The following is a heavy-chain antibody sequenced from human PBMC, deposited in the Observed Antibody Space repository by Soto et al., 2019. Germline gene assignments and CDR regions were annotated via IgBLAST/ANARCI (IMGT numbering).Heavy chain of an antibody. CDR3: ARRHSGYEGLPLGGYYYYYMDV. Sequence: SETLSLTCTVSGGSISSYYWSWIRQPPGKGLEWIGYIYYSGSTNYNPSLKSRVTISVDTSKNQFSLKLSSVTAADTAVYYCARRHSGYEGLPLGGYYYYYMDVWGKGTTVTVSS. CDR2: IYYSGST. V-gene: IGHV4-59*08. J-gene: IGHJ6*03. D-gene: IGHD5-12*01. CDR1: GGSISSYY.